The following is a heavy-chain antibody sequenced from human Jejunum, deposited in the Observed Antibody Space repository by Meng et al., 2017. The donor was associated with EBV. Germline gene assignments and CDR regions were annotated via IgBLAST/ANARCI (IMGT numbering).Heavy chain of an antibody. CDR1: GYSMRHSNW. D-gene: IGHD1-1*01. CDR2: IYYTGTT. V-gene: IGHV4-28*01. Sequence: QVHLQESGPGLVKPSDTLPLTCAVSGYSMRHSNWWGWIRQPPGKGLEWIGYIYYTGTTYYNPSLKSRVTMSIDTSKNHFSLKLTSVTTMDTAVYYCAKRMPGTGFDYWGQGTLVTVSS. J-gene: IGHJ4*02. CDR3: AKRMPGTGFDY.